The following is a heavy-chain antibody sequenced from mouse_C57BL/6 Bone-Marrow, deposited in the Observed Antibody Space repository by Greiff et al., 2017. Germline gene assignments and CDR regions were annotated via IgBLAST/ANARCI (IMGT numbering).Heavy chain of an antibody. V-gene: IGHV5-6*01. Sequence: EVQRVESGGDLVKPGASLKLSCAASGFTFSSYGMSWVRQTPDKRLEWVATISSGGSYTYYPDSVKGRFTISRDNAKNTPYLQMSSLKSEDTAMYYCARQGREYAMDYWGQGTSVTVSS. J-gene: IGHJ4*01. CDR3: ARQGREYAMDY. CDR2: ISSGGSYT. CDR1: GFTFSSYG.